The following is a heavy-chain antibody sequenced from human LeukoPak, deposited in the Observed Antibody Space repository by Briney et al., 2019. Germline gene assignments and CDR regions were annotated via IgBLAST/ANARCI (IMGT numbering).Heavy chain of an antibody. D-gene: IGHD3-10*01. CDR3: ARQGGSMVRGVIINPYYFDY. V-gene: IGHV4-34*01. J-gene: IGHJ4*02. Sequence: SETLSLTCAVYGGSFSGYYWSWIRQPPGKGLEWIGEINHSGSTNYNPSLKSRVTISVDTSKNQFSLKLSSVTAADTAVYYCARQGGSMVRGVIINPYYFDYWGQGTLVTVSS. CDR2: INHSGST. CDR1: GGSFSGYY.